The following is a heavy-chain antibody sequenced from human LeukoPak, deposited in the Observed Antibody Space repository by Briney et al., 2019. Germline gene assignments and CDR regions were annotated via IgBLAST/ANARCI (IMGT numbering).Heavy chain of an antibody. CDR1: GFTFSDYY. V-gene: IGHV3-11*01. J-gene: IGHJ4*02. Sequence: GGSLRLSCAASGFTFSDYYMSWIHQALGKGLEWVSYISSSGSTIYYADSVKGRFTISRDNAKNSLYLQMNSLRAEDTAVYYCARGPALYCTSSSCLDGVDWGQGTLVSVSS. CDR3: ARGPALYCTSSSCLDGVD. D-gene: IGHD2-2*01. CDR2: ISSSGSTI.